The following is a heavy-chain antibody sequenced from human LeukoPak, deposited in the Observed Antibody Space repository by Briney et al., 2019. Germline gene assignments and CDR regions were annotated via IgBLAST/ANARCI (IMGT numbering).Heavy chain of an antibody. D-gene: IGHD1-14*01. CDR1: GGTFSSYA. J-gene: IGHJ4*02. CDR3: ARSPELSAYFDY. Sequence: SVKVSCKASGGTFSSYAISWVRQAPGLGLEWMGGIIPIFGTANYAQKFQGRVTITADESTSTAYMELSSLRSEDTAVYYCARSPELSAYFDYWGQGTLVTVSS. V-gene: IGHV1-69*01. CDR2: IIPIFGTA.